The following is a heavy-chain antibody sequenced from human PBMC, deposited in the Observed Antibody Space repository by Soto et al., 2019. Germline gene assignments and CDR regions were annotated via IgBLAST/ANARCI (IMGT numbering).Heavy chain of an antibody. CDR1: GYYFFTNL. Sequence: VESLKISFSYHGYYFFTNLIFLVLQRPGKGLEWMCIIYLGDSDTRYSPSFEGQVTLSADRSTSTVFLEWSFLKTSDTAMYFCELKGGFATVSGLDVWGQGTSVTVSS. J-gene: IGHJ6*02. CDR2: IYLGDSDT. V-gene: IGHV5-51*01. CDR3: ELKGGFATVSGLDV. D-gene: IGHD3-16*01.